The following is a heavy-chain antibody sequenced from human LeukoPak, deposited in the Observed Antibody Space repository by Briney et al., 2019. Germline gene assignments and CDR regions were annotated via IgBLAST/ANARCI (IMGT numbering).Heavy chain of an antibody. Sequence: GGSLRLSCTASGFTFGEYAMSWVRQAPGKGLEWVGFIRSKAYGGTTEYAASVKGRFTISRDDSKSIAYLQMNSLKTEDTAVYYCTRVSYSSSWNYYYYYMDVWGKGTTVTVSS. J-gene: IGHJ6*03. CDR3: TRVSYSSSWNYYYYYMDV. CDR2: IRSKAYGGTT. CDR1: GFTFGEYA. V-gene: IGHV3-49*04. D-gene: IGHD6-13*01.